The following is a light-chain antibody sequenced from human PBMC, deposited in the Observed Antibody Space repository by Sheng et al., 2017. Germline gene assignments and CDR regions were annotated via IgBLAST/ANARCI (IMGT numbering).Light chain of an antibody. CDR1: QSVSNS. Sequence: EIVLTQSPATLSLSPGERATLSCRASQSVSNSLAWYQQKPGQAPRLLIYDASNRATGIPDRFGGSGSGRDFTLTINRLEPEDFAVYYCQQYGSSPLTFGGGTKVEIK. CDR2: DAS. J-gene: IGKJ4*01. CDR3: QQYGSSPLT. V-gene: IGKV3-11*02.